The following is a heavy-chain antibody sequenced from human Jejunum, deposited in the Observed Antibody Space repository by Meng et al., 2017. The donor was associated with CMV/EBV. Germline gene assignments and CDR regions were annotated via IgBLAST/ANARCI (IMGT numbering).Heavy chain of an antibody. D-gene: IGHD3-22*01. J-gene: IGHJ3*01. V-gene: IGHV3-21*01. CDR1: FSLDTYR. Sequence: FSLDTYRLAGIRQAPGKGLEWVSCSSNSGRKTYYADSLKGRFTISRDNAKNSLYLQINRLRAEDTAVYYCARVATHYYDILGAFDFWGQGTMVTVSS. CDR2: SSNSGRKT. CDR3: ARVATHYYDILGAFDF.